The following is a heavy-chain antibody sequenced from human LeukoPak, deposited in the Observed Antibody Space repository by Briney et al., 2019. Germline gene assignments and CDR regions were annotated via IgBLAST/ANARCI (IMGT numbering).Heavy chain of an antibody. CDR2: IYYSGST. V-gene: IGHV4-39*01. CDR3: AGHVERAVAGPIDY. J-gene: IGHJ4*02. CDR1: GGSISSSWDY. D-gene: IGHD6-19*01. Sequence: PSGTLSITCTVSGGSISSSWDYWGWIRQPPGKGLEWIGSIYYSGSTYYNPSLKSRVTISVDTSKNQFCQKLSSVTTAETAVYYCAGHVERAVAGPIDYWGQGTLVTVSS.